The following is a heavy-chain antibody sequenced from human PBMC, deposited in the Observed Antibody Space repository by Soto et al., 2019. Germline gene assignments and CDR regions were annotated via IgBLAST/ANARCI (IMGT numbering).Heavy chain of an antibody. CDR3: ARTGGMDV. CDR1: GGSFSGYY. Sequence: QVQLPQWGAGLLKPSETLSLTCAVYGGSFSGYYWSWLRQPPGKGPEWIGEITHSGNTKYNPSLESRVTISVDTSKNQFSLKLNSVSAADTAVYYCARTGGMDVWSQGATVTVSS. V-gene: IGHV4-34*01. J-gene: IGHJ6*02. CDR2: ITHSGNT.